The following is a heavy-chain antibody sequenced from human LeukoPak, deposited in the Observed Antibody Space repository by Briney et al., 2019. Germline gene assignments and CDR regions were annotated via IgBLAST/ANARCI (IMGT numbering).Heavy chain of an antibody. Sequence: SETLSLTCTVSGGSITSGAYCWSWIRQHPGKGLEWIGYVCHDGGTSYNPSLKSRVTVAIDTSKNQFSLKLNSVTAADTAVYFCATDRWRDDSSGYRAMDVWGQGTAVTVSS. CDR2: VCHDGGT. D-gene: IGHD3-22*01. CDR3: ATDRWRDDSSGYRAMDV. CDR1: GGSITSGAYC. V-gene: IGHV4-31*03. J-gene: IGHJ6*02.